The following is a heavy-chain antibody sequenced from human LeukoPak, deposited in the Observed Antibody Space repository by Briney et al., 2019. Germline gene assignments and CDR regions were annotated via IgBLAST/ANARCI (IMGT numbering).Heavy chain of an antibody. J-gene: IGHJ3*02. V-gene: IGHV3-30-3*01. D-gene: IGHD1-26*01. CDR1: GFTFSSYA. CDR3: TTSGNPSLIDI. Sequence: PGRSLRLSCAASGFTFSSYAMHWVRQAPGKGLEWVAVISYDGSNKYYADSVKGRFTISRDNSKNTLYLQMNSLKTEDTAVYYCTTSGNPSLIDIWGQGTMVTVSS. CDR2: ISYDGSNK.